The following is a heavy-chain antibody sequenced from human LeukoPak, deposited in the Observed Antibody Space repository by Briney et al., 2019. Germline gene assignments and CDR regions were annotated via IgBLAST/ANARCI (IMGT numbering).Heavy chain of an antibody. CDR2: IYYSGST. CDR1: GGSISSYY. V-gene: IGHV4-59*01. Sequence: SETLSLTCTVSGGSISSYYWSWIRQPPGKGLEWIGYIYYSGSTNYNPSLKSRVTISVDTSKNQFSLKLSSVTAADTAVYCCARSALLWFGELFPFDYWGQGTLVTVSS. CDR3: ARSALLWFGELFPFDY. J-gene: IGHJ4*02. D-gene: IGHD3-10*01.